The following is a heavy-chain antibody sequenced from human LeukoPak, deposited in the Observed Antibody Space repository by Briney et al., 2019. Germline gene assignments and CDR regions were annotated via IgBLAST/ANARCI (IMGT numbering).Heavy chain of an antibody. Sequence: GESLKISCKGSGYSFSNYWIGWVRQMPGKGLEWMGIISPGDSDTRYSPPFQGQVTISADKSISIAYLQWSSLKASDTAMYYCVRLPRLHTLTADYYYYGMDVWGQGTTVTVSS. CDR2: ISPGDSDT. CDR3: VRLPRLHTLTADYYYYGMDV. CDR1: GYSFSNYW. V-gene: IGHV5-51*01. D-gene: IGHD4-11*01. J-gene: IGHJ6*02.